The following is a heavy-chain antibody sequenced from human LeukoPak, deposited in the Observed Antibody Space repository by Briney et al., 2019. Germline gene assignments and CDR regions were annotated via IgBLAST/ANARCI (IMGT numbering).Heavy chain of an antibody. CDR3: ARFVPLVVPAAMNAFDI. Sequence: SGTLALTCTVSGGSISSGSYYWSWIRQPAGKGLEWIGRIYTSGSTNYNPSLKSRVTISVDTSKNQFSLKLSSVTAAVTAVYYCARFVPLVVPAAMNAFDIWGQGTMVTVSS. V-gene: IGHV4-61*02. CDR1: GGSISSGSYY. J-gene: IGHJ3*02. D-gene: IGHD2-2*01. CDR2: IYTSGST.